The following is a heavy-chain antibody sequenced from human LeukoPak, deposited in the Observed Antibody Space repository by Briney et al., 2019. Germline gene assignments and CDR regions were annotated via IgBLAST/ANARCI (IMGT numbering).Heavy chain of an antibody. Sequence: SETLSLTCTVSGGSISSSSYYWGWIRQPPGKGLEWIGSIYYSGSTNYNPSLKSRVTISVDTSKNQFSLKLSSVTAAGTAVYYCARDSRRWLQPGAFDIWGQGTMVTVSS. D-gene: IGHD5-24*01. J-gene: IGHJ3*02. CDR3: ARDSRRWLQPGAFDI. V-gene: IGHV4-39*07. CDR2: IYYSGST. CDR1: GGSISSSSYY.